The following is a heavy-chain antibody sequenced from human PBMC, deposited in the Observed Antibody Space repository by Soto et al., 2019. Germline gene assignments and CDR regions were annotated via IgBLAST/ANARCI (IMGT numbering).Heavy chain of an antibody. D-gene: IGHD5-18*01. CDR3: AKGSLAQLWLHGVVY. J-gene: IGHJ4*02. CDR2: ISWNSGSI. CDR1: GFTFDDYA. Sequence: EVQLVESGGGLVQPGRSLRLSCAASGFTFDDYAMHWVRQAPGKGLEWVSGISWNSGSIGYADSVKGRFTISRDNAKNSLYLQMNSLRAEDTALYYCAKGSLAQLWLHGVVYWGQGTLVTVSS. V-gene: IGHV3-9*01.